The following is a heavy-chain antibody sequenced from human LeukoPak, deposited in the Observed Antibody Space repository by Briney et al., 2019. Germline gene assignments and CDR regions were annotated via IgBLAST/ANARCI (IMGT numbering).Heavy chain of an antibody. CDR1: GFTFSDYY. D-gene: IGHD3-10*01. J-gene: IGHJ4*02. V-gene: IGHV3-11*01. CDR3: ARDQEALLWFGESVGIDY. CDR2: ISSSSSTR. Sequence: PGGSLRLSCAAYGFTFSDYYMSWIRQAPGKGLEWVSYISSSSSTRNYADSVKGRFTISRDNGKNSLYLQMNSLRVEDTAVYYCARDQEALLWFGESVGIDYWGQGTLVTVSS.